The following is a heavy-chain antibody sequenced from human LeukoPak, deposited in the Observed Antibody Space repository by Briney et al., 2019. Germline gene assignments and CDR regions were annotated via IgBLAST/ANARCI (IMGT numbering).Heavy chain of an antibody. CDR2: ISYDGSNK. J-gene: IGHJ3*02. CDR1: GFTFSSYA. D-gene: IGHD3-3*01. V-gene: IGHV3-30*01. CDR3: AREVPSDFWSGYLDAFDI. Sequence: PGGSLRLSCAASGFTFSSYAMSWVRQAPGKGLEWVAVISYDGSNKYYADSVKGRFTISRDNSKNTLYLQMNSLRAEDTAVYYYAREVPSDFWSGYLDAFDIWGQGTMVTVSS.